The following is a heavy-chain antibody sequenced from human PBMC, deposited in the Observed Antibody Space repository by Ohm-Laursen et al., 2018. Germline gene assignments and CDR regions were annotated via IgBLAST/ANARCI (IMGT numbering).Heavy chain of an antibody. CDR2: ISGTGGSGGSA. CDR1: GFTFSNYA. J-gene: IGHJ4*02. CDR3: AKGDLPEFDY. Sequence: SLRLSCAAFGFTFSNYAMSWVRQAPGKGLECVSRISGTGGSGGSAYYADSVKGRFTISRDNSQNTLYLQMNSLRAEDTAVYFCAKGDLPEFDYWGQGTLVTVSS. V-gene: IGHV3-23*01.